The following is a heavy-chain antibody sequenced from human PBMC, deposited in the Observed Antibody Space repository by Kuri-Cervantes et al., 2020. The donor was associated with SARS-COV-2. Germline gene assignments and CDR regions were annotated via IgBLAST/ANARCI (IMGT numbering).Heavy chain of an antibody. Sequence: GESLKISCAASGFTFSTYAMTWVRQAPGKGLEWVSVISASGASTYYADSVKGRFTISRDNSKNTLYLQMNSLRAEGTAVYYCAKVGTSIAVSGRFDYWGQGTLVTVSS. V-gene: IGHV3-23*01. D-gene: IGHD6-19*01. CDR1: GFTFSTYA. CDR2: ISASGAST. J-gene: IGHJ4*02. CDR3: AKVGTSIAVSGRFDY.